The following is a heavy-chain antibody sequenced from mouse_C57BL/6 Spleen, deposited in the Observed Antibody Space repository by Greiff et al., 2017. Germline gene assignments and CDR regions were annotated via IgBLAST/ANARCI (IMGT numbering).Heavy chain of an antibody. CDR3: STTTVVAYYYAMDY. D-gene: IGHD1-1*01. CDR1: GFSLTSYG. J-gene: IGHJ4*01. CDR2: FWGDGST. V-gene: IGHV2-3*01. Sequence: VKLMESGPGLVAPSQSLSITCTVSGFSLTSYGVSWVRQPSGKGLEWLGVFWGDGSTNYHSALISRLSISKDNSKSQVILKLKSLQSDDTATYYCSTTTVVAYYYAMDYWGQGTSVTVPS.